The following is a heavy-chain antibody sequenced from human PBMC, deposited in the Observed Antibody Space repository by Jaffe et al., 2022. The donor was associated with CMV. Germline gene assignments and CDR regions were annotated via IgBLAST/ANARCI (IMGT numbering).Heavy chain of an antibody. Sequence: EVQLVESGGGLVQPGGSLRLSCAASGFTFSSYSMNWVRQAPGKGLEWVSYISSSSSTIYYADSVKGRFTISRDNAKNSLYLQMNSLRDEDTAVYYCARDGNFGRLGFYYYYYGMDVWGQGTTVTVSS. J-gene: IGHJ6*02. CDR3: ARDGNFGRLGFYYYYYGMDV. CDR2: ISSSSSTI. V-gene: IGHV3-48*02. D-gene: IGHD3-3*01. CDR1: GFTFSSYS.